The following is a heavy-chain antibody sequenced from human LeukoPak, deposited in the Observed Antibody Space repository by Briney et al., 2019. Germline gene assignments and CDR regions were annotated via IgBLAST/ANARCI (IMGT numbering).Heavy chain of an antibody. CDR3: ARDEYSSSWYYFDY. CDR2: ISAYNGNT. J-gene: IGHJ4*02. V-gene: IGHV1-18*01. CDR1: GYTFTRYG. Sequence: GASVKVSCKASGYTFTRYGISWVRQAPGQGLEWMGWISAYNGNTNYAQKLQGRVTMTTDTSTSTAYMELRSLRSDDTAVYYCARDEYSSSWYYFDYWGQGTLITVSS. D-gene: IGHD6-13*01.